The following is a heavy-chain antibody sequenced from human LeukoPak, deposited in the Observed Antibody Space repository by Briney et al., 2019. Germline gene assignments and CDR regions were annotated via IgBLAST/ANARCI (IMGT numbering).Heavy chain of an antibody. Sequence: GGTLRLSCAASGFTFSSYGMSWVRQAPGKGLEWVSAISGSGGSTYYADSVKGRFTISRDNSKNTLYLQMNSLRAEDTAVYYCAKAPGGIVGYWGQGTLVTVSS. J-gene: IGHJ4*02. CDR2: ISGSGGST. D-gene: IGHD3-16*01. V-gene: IGHV3-23*01. CDR3: AKAPGGIVGY. CDR1: GFTFSSYG.